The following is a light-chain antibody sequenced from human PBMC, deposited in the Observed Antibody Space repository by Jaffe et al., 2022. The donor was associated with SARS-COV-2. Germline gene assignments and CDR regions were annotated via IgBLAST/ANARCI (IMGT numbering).Light chain of an antibody. Sequence: EIVMTQSPATLSLSPGQRATLFCRASQSVDSNLAWYQQKPGQTPRLLIYGASTRATGVPARFSGSGSGTDFTLTISSLQSEDFAIYYCQQYNNWPPYTFGQGTKLEIK. J-gene: IGKJ2*01. CDR2: GAS. CDR1: QSVDSN. V-gene: IGKV3-15*01. CDR3: QQYNNWPPYT.